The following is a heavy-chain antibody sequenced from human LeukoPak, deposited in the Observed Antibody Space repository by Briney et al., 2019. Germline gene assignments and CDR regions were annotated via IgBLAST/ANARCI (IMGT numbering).Heavy chain of an antibody. D-gene: IGHD3-10*01. Sequence: SETLSLTCTVSGYSISSGYYWGWIRQPPGKGLEWIGSIYHSGSTYYNPSLKSRVTISVDTSKNQFSLKLSSVTAADTAVYYCARHRNRWFGDYGDGYWGQGTLVTVSS. V-gene: IGHV4-38-2*02. CDR3: ARHRNRWFGDYGDGY. CDR2: IYHSGST. CDR1: GYSISSGYY. J-gene: IGHJ4*02.